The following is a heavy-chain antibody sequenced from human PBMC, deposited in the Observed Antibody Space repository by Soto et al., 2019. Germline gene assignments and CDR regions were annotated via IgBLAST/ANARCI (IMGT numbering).Heavy chain of an antibody. D-gene: IGHD4-17*01. V-gene: IGHV1-18*01. CDR3: AGDYYGDEGDFDV. CDR2: ISASNGNT. CDR1: GYTFTSYG. J-gene: IGHJ2*01. Sequence: QVQLVQSGAEVKKPGASVKVSCKASGYTFTSYGISWVRQAPGQGLEWRGWISASNGNTNYAQKLQGRVTMTTDTATSRAYMEQKGLRSVDSAVSYCAGDYYGDEGDFDVGGRGTLDT.